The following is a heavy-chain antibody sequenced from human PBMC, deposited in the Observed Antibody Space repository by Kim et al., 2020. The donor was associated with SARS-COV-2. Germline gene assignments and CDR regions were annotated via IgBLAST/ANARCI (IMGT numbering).Heavy chain of an antibody. CDR3: AGDVEIVANVAAFDI. V-gene: IGHV4-31*02. J-gene: IGHJ3*02. Sequence: PSLKSRVTISVDTSKNQFSLKLSSVTAADTAVYYCAGDVEIVANVAAFDIWGQGTMVTGSS. D-gene: IGHD5-12*01.